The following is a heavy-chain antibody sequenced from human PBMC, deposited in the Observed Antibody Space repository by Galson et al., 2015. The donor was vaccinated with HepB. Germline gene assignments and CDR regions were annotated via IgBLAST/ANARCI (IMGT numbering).Heavy chain of an antibody. CDR1: GFTFSRYY. Sequence: SLRLSCAASGFTFSRYYMTWVRQAPGKGLECVAKINPDGSGKSYVDSVRGRFTLSRDNTKNSLYLQMNSLRAEDTAVYYCAKEDWFRGDYWGQGALVTVSS. J-gene: IGHJ4*02. CDR3: AKEDWFRGDY. CDR2: INPDGSGK. V-gene: IGHV3-7*03. D-gene: IGHD3-9*01.